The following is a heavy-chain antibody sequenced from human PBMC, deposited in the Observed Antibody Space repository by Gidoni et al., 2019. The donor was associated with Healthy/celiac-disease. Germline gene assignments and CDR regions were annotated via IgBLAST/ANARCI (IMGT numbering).Heavy chain of an antibody. Sequence: QLQLQESGPGLVKPSETLSLTCTVSGGSISSSSYYWGWISQPPGKGLAWIGSIYYSGSTYYNPSLKSRVTISVDTSKNQFSLKLSPVTAADTAVYYCSRLQRNWGSDDYWGQGTLVTVSS. D-gene: IGHD3-16*01. J-gene: IGHJ4*02. CDR2: IYYSGST. CDR1: GGSISSSSYY. V-gene: IGHV4-39*01. CDR3: SRLQRNWGSDDY.